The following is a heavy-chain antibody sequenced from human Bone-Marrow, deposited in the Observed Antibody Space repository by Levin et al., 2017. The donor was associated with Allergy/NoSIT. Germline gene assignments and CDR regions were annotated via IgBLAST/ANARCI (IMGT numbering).Heavy chain of an antibody. CDR2: ISYDGSNK. V-gene: IGHV3-30*18. CDR1: GFTFSSYG. J-gene: IGHJ6*03. Sequence: LSLTCAASGFTFSSYGMHWVRQAPGKGLEWVAVISYDGSNKYYAESVKGRFTISRDNSKNTLYLQMNSLRAEDTAVYYCAKVFPYYDFWSGYLAGGASEKYYDYMDVWGKGTTVTVSS. D-gene: IGHD3-3*01. CDR3: AKVFPYYDFWSGYLAGGASEKYYDYMDV.